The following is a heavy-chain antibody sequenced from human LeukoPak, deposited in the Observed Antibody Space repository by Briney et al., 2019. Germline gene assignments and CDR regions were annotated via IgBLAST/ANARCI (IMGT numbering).Heavy chain of an antibody. CDR3: ARDPRKYSSSWYINFDY. J-gene: IGHJ4*02. V-gene: IGHV1-18*01. Sequence: ASVKVSCKASGYTFTSYGISWVGQAPGQGLEWMGWISAYNGNTNYAQKLQGRVTMTTDTSTSTAYMELRSLRSDDTAVYYCARDPRKYSSSWYINFDYWGQGTLVTVSS. D-gene: IGHD6-13*01. CDR2: ISAYNGNT. CDR1: GYTFTSYG.